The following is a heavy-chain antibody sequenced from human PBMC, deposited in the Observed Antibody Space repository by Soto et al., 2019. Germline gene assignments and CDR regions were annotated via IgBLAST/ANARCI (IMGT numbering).Heavy chain of an antibody. V-gene: IGHV1-3*04. CDR3: ARGERLYYAYYGMDV. J-gene: IGHJ6*02. CDR2: INTGNGNT. CDR1: GYNFTMYA. D-gene: IGHD2-21*01. Sequence: QVQLVQSGAEVKKPGASVKVSCKASGYNFTMYAMIWVRQAPGQRPEWMGWINTGNGNTKYSPKLQGRVTITRDTSASTAYMELSSLKSEDTAVYYCARGERLYYAYYGMDVWGQGSTVTGSS.